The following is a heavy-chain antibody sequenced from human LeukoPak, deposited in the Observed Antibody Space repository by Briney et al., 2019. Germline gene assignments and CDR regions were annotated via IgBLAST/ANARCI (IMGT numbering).Heavy chain of an antibody. Sequence: SETLSLTCTVSSGSISSGDYYWSWIRQPPGKGLEWIGYIYYSGSTYYNPSLKSRVTISVDTSKNQFSLKLSSVTAADTAVYYCARESSSFTGGGLLMDVWGKGTTVTVSS. V-gene: IGHV4-30-4*08. CDR1: SGSISSGDYY. J-gene: IGHJ6*03. CDR3: ARESSSFTGGGLLMDV. D-gene: IGHD2-2*01. CDR2: IYYSGST.